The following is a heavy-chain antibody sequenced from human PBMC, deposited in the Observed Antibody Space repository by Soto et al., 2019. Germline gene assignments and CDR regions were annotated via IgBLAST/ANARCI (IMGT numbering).Heavy chain of an antibody. Sequence: GGSLRLSCAASGFTFSSYGMHWVRQAPGKGLEWVAVIWYDGSNKYYADSVKGRFTISRDNSKNTLYLQMNSLRAEDTAVYYCARDKGVAIVVVTATRDDAFDIWGQGTMVTVSS. CDR1: GFTFSSYG. V-gene: IGHV3-33*01. CDR3: ARDKGVAIVVVTATRDDAFDI. CDR2: IWYDGSNK. J-gene: IGHJ3*02. D-gene: IGHD2-21*02.